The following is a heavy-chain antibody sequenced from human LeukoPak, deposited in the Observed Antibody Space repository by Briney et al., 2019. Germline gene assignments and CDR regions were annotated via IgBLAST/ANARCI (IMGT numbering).Heavy chain of an antibody. CDR1: GFSFSDYD. CDR3: AKRRSPQGPYYYYYMDV. Sequence: GGSLRLSCSASGFSFSDYDMNWVRQAPGKGLEWVSAISGRSSHIYYGESVKGRFTISRDNAKNSLYLQMNSLRGEDTAVYYCAKRRSPQGPYYYYYMDVWGKGTTVTVSS. CDR2: ISGRSSHI. V-gene: IGHV3-21*01. D-gene: IGHD1-1*01. J-gene: IGHJ6*03.